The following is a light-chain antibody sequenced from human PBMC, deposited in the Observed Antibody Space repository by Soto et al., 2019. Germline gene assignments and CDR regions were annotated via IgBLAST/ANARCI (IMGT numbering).Light chain of an antibody. CDR2: GVS. V-gene: IGKV3-20*01. CDR3: QQYATSPWT. J-gene: IGKJ1*01. Sequence: VCTQSPGTLSLSPGATAPLSCRASQSLTSSYLAWYKQRPGQAPSLLIYGVSSRATGIPDRFSGSGSGTDLTITISRLQPEDGELYYCQQYATSPWTFGQGTKVDIK. CDR1: QSLTSSY.